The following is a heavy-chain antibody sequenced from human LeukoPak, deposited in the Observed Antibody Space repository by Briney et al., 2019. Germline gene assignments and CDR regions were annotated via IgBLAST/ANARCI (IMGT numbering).Heavy chain of an antibody. CDR2: IWYDGSNK. V-gene: IGHV3-33*06. J-gene: IGHJ4*02. Sequence: GRSLRLSCAASGFTFSSYGMHWVRQAPGKGLEWVAVIWYDGSNKYYADSVKGRFTISRDNSKNTLYLQMNSLRAEDTAVYYCAKAGGKWELLYTTSFDYWGQGTLVTVSS. D-gene: IGHD1-26*01. CDR3: AKAGGKWELLYTTSFDY. CDR1: GFTFSSYG.